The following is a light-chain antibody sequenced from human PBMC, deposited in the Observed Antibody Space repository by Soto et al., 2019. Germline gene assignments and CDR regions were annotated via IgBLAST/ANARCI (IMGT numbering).Light chain of an antibody. CDR3: HQYNDWPQIT. J-gene: IGKJ5*01. Sequence: EIVMTQSPATLSVSPGKRATLSCRASQSVSSNLAWYQQKPGQAPRLLLYVASTRATGIPASFSGRGSGTECTLSISSLQSEDFAVYSCHQYNDWPQITFGQGTRLEIK. V-gene: IGKV3-15*01. CDR1: QSVSSN. CDR2: VAS.